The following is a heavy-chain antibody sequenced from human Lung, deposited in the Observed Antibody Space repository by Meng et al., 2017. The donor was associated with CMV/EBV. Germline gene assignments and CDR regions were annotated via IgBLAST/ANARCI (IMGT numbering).Heavy chain of an antibody. V-gene: IGHV3-23*01. CDR2: MSGSGSMM. J-gene: IGHJ4*02. CDR1: GFIFSNYA. Sequence: ESLKISXAASGFIFSNYAMSWVRQAPGKGLEWISFMSGSGSMMFYADSVRGRFTISRDSSKNTLYLQMNSLRAKDTAVYYCAKKGGEGELHYFDYWGQGTLVTISS. CDR3: AKKGGEGELHYFDY. D-gene: IGHD3-16*01.